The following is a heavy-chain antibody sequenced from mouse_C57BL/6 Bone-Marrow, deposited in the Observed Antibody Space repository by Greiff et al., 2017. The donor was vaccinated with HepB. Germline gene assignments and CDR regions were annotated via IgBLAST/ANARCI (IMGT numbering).Heavy chain of an antibody. CDR2: INPYNGGT. Sequence: EVQLQESGPVLVKPGASVKMSCKASGYTFTDYYMNWVKQSHGKSLEWIGVINPYNGGTSYNQKFKGKATLTVDKSSSTAYMELNSLTSEDSAVYYCARDPFYGSFYFDYWGQGTTLTVSS. V-gene: IGHV1-19*01. D-gene: IGHD1-1*01. CDR3: ARDPFYGSFYFDY. J-gene: IGHJ2*01. CDR1: GYTFTDYY.